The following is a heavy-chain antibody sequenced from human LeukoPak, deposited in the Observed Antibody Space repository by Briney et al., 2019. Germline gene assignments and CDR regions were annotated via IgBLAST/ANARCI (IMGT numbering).Heavy chain of an antibody. CDR1: GFTFSSYA. CDR3: ARDGLKSLAAGILFDY. D-gene: IGHD6-13*01. CDR2: ISYDGSNK. J-gene: IGHJ4*02. V-gene: IGHV3-30*04. Sequence: GGSLRLFCAASGFTFSSYAMHWVRQAPGKGLEWVAVISYDGSNKYYADSVKGRFTISRDNSKNTLYLQMNSLRAEDTAVYYCARDGLKSLAAGILFDYWGQGTLVTVSS.